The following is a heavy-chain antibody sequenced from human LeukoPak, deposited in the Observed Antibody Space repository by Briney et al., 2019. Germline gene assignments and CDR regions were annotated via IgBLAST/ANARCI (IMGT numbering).Heavy chain of an antibody. CDR2: IKQDGSEK. Sequence: GGSLRLSCAASGFTFSSYWMSWVRQAPGKGLEWVANIKQDGSEKYYVDSVKGRFTISRDNAKNSLYLQMNSLRAEDTAVYYCARGATFTIFGVVVPRFDLWGQGTLVTVSS. CDR1: GFTFSSYW. CDR3: ARGATFTIFGVVVPRFDL. J-gene: IGHJ5*02. V-gene: IGHV3-7*04. D-gene: IGHD3-3*01.